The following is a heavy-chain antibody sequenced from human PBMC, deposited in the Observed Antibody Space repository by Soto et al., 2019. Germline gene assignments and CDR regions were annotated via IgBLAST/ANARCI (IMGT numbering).Heavy chain of an antibody. CDR3: ARAVYGGGFDC. J-gene: IGHJ4*02. Sequence: SETLSLTCTVSGGSISSGGYYWSWIRQHPGKGLEWIGYIYYSGSTYYNPSLKSRVTISLDTSKNQFSLKLSSVTAADTAVYFCARAVYGGGFDCWGQGTLVTVSS. V-gene: IGHV4-31*03. CDR1: GGSISSGGYY. D-gene: IGHD3-10*02. CDR2: IYYSGST.